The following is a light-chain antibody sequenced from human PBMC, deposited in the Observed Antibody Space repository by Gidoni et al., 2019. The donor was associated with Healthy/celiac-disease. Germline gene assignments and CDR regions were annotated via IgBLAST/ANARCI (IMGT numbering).Light chain of an antibody. CDR3: CSYAGSSTVNWV. V-gene: IGLV2-23*01. J-gene: IGLJ3*02. Sequence: HSALTQPASVSGSPGQSITISCTGTSSDVGSYNLVSWYQQHPGKAPKLMIYEGSKRPSGVSNRFSGSKSGNTASLTISGLQAEDEADYYCCSYAGSSTVNWVFGGGTKLTVL. CDR1: SSDVGSYNL. CDR2: EGS.